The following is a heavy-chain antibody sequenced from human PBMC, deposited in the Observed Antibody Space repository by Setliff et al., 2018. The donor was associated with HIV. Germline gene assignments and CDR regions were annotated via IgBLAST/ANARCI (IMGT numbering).Heavy chain of an antibody. D-gene: IGHD4-17*01. Sequence: ASVKVSCKASGYTFTSYGISWVRQAPGQGLEWMGWISAYNGNTNYAQKFQGRVTMTTDTSTSTAYMEMRSLRSDDTAVYFCSREPPRRRGTVTEDYWGQGTRATVSA. CDR3: SREPPRRRGTVTEDY. CDR1: GYTFTSYG. V-gene: IGHV1-18*01. J-gene: IGHJ4*02. CDR2: ISAYNGNT.